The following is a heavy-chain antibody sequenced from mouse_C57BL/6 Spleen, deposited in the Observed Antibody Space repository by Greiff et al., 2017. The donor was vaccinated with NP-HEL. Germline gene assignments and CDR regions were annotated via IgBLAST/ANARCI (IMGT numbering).Heavy chain of an antibody. CDR2: IDPSDSYT. Sequence: QVQLQQPGAELVMPGASVKLSCKASGYTFTSYWMHWVQQRPGQGLEWIGEIDPSDSYTNYNQKFKGKSTLTVDKSSSTAYMQLSSLTSEDSAVYYCAREGYFDVWGTGTTVTVSS. V-gene: IGHV1-69*01. CDR1: GYTFTSYW. CDR3: AREGYFDV. J-gene: IGHJ1*03.